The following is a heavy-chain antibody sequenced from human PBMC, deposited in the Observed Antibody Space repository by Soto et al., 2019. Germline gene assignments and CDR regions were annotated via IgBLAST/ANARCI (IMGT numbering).Heavy chain of an antibody. V-gene: IGHV3-23*01. D-gene: IGHD1-7*01. CDR3: ARAVDGTIDPHYLDY. Sequence: GGSLRLSCGASGFTFASYKMAWVRQAPGKGLEWVSMISSTGGTTYYADSVKGRFTISRDNSRDTLYLQMDSLRADDTAMYFCARAVDGTIDPHYLDYWGQGALVTVSS. J-gene: IGHJ4*02. CDR2: ISSTGGTT. CDR1: GFTFASYK.